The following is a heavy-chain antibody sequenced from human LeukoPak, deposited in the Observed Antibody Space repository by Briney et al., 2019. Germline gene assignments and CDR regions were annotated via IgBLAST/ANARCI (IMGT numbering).Heavy chain of an antibody. CDR1: GFTFSSYS. V-gene: IGHV3-21*01. CDR2: ISSSSSYI. CDR3: ARDKEQLVRNWYFDL. J-gene: IGHJ2*01. D-gene: IGHD6-6*01. Sequence: PGGSLRLSCAASGFTFSSYSMNWVRQAPGKGLEWVSSISSSSSYIYYADSVKGRFTISRDNAKNSLYLQMHSLRAEDTAVYYCARDKEQLVRNWYFDLWGRGTLVTVSS.